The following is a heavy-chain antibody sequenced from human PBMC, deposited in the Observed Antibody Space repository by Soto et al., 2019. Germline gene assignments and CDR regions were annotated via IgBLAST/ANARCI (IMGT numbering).Heavy chain of an antibody. V-gene: IGHV1-18*04. D-gene: IGHD3-10*01. CDR2: LNTGDGNT. CDR3: AGGKNYASARDSFPQ. CDR1: GYSFSTYG. J-gene: IGHJ4*02. Sequence: QVLLVQSGAEVKKPGASVKVSCKASGYSFSTYGVSWVRQAPGQGLEWMGWLNTGDGNTAYAQKLQGRITLTTDTTTRTADIELRRRRSVDTAISDCAGGKNYASARDSFPQGGQGTLVNASS.